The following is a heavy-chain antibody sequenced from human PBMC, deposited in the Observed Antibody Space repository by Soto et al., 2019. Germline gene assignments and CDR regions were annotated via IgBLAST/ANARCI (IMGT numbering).Heavy chain of an antibody. CDR1: GGSISSGGYS. J-gene: IGHJ5*02. CDR2: IYHSGST. CDR3: ARAREATGYYYGSGSYGSRFDP. V-gene: IGHV4-30-2*01. Sequence: SETLSLTCAVSGGSISSGGYSWSWIRQPPGKGLEWIGYIYHSGSTYYNPSLKSRVTISVDRSKNQFSLKLSSVTAADTAVYYCARAREATGYYYGSGSYGSRFDPWGQGTLVTVSS. D-gene: IGHD3-10*01.